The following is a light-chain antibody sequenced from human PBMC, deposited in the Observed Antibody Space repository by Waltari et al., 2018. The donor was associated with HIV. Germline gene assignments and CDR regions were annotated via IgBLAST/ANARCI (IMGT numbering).Light chain of an antibody. CDR1: KSLLHSNGYNY. V-gene: IGKV2-28*01. CDR3: MQALQTYMYT. Sequence: DIVMTQSPLSLPVTPVSPASSSCSSSKSLLHSNGYNYLYCYLQTPGQSPQLLIYLGSNRASGVADRISGSGSGTDFTLKISRVEAEDVGVYYRMQALQTYMYTFGQGTKLEIK. J-gene: IGKJ2*01. CDR2: LGS.